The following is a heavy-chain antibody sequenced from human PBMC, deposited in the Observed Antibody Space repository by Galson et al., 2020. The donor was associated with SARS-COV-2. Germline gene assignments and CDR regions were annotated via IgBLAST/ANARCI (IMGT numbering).Heavy chain of an antibody. J-gene: IGHJ4*02. V-gene: IGHV4-30-4*08. CDR3: ARVQSFSGGLFSPTFGR. CDR2: INYSGHT. Sequence: KASETLSPTCAAPGGSISSAYLYWSWIRQPTGKGLEWTGYINYSGHTYYNPSLTSRVIISVDTSKNQFSLRLSSVTAADTAVYYCARVQSFSGGLFSPTFGRWGQGTLVTVSS. CDR1: GGSISSAYLY. D-gene: IGHD3-10*01.